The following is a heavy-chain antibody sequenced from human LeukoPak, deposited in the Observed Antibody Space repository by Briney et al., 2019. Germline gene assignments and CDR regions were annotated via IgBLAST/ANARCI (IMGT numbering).Heavy chain of an antibody. CDR1: GFTFSNAW. CDR3: AKLRIAAASYYMDV. V-gene: IGHV3-66*01. CDR2: IYGGGST. Sequence: GGSLRLSCAASGFTFSNAWMSWVRQAPGKGLEWVSVIYGGGSTYYADSVKGRFTISRDNSKNTLYLQMNSLRAEDTAVYYCAKLRIAAASYYMDVWGKGTTVTISS. J-gene: IGHJ6*03. D-gene: IGHD6-13*01.